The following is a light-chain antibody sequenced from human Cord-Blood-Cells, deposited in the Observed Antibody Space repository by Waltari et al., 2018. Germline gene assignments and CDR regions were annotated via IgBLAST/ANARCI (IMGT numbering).Light chain of an antibody. CDR2: RNN. Sequence: QSVLTQPPSASGTPGQRVTISCSGSSSNIGSNYVYWYQQLPGTAPKLLIYRNNQRPSGVPDRVSGSKSGTLASLAISGVRSEDEADYYCAAWDDSLRVFGGGTKLTVL. V-gene: IGLV1-47*01. CDR1: SSNIGSNY. J-gene: IGLJ3*02. CDR3: AAWDDSLRV.